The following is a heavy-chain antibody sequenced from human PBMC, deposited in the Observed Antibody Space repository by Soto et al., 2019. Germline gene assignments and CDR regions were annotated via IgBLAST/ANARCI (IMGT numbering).Heavy chain of an antibody. V-gene: IGHV1-18*01. Sequence: QVQLVRSGAEVKKPGASVKVSCKASGYTFTTYGISWVRQAPGQGLEWVGWISAYSGNTKYAQKLQGRVTVTTDTSTSTAYMEVRSLRSDATAVYYCARGRYGDYWGQGTLVTTSS. D-gene: IGHD4-17*01. J-gene: IGHJ4*02. CDR3: ARGRYGDY. CDR1: GYTFTTYG. CDR2: ISAYSGNT.